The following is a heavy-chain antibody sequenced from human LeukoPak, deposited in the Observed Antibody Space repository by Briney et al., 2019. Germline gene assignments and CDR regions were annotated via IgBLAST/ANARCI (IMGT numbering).Heavy chain of an antibody. CDR2: ISSSGSTI. CDR3: AKDHQLHYDTLTGYYVDAFDI. CDR1: GFTFSSYE. V-gene: IGHV3-48*03. J-gene: IGHJ3*02. D-gene: IGHD3-9*01. Sequence: PGGSLRLSCAASGFTFSSYEMNWVRQAPGKGLEWVSYISSSGSTIYYADSVKGRFTISRDNAKNSLYLQMNSLRAEDTAVYYCAKDHQLHYDTLTGYYVDAFDIWGQGAMVTVSS.